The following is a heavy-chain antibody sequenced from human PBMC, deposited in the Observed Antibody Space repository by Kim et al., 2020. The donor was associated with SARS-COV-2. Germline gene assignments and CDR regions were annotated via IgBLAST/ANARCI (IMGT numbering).Heavy chain of an antibody. D-gene: IGHD3-3*01. Sequence: SETLSLTCAVYGGSFSGYYWSWIRQPPGKGLEWIGEINHSGSTNYNPSLKSRVTISVDTSKNQFSLKLSSVTAADTAVYYCARGAGAIFGVVIIPKESYYYYGMDVWGQGTTVTVSS. CDR2: INHSGST. CDR3: ARGAGAIFGVVIIPKESYYYYGMDV. V-gene: IGHV4-34*01. CDR1: GGSFSGYY. J-gene: IGHJ6*02.